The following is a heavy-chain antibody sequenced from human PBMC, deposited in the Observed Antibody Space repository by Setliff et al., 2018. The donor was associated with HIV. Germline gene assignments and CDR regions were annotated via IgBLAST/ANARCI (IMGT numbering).Heavy chain of an antibody. Sequence: SETLSLTCTVSGASISSGDYYWSWIRQPPGKGLEWIGYIYYSGNSYYNPSLKSRVTLSVDTSKNQFSLKVNSATAADTAVYYCVREVNIPVRGTTDDAFDIWGQGTMGT. J-gene: IGHJ3*02. D-gene: IGHD3-10*01. CDR1: GASISSGDYY. CDR2: IYYSGNS. V-gene: IGHV4-30-4*08. CDR3: VREVNIPVRGTTDDAFDI.